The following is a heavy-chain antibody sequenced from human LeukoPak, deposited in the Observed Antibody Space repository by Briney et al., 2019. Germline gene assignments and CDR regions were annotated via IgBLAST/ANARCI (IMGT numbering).Heavy chain of an antibody. D-gene: IGHD2-2*01. CDR3: ARQGWRVPAAIYAFDI. V-gene: IGHV1-69*05. CDR2: IIPIFGTA. CDR1: GGTFSSYA. J-gene: IGHJ3*02. Sequence: GASVKVSCKASGGTFSSYAISWVRQAPGQGLEWMGGIIPIFGTANYAQKFRGRVTITTDESTSTAYMELSSLRSEDTAVYYCARQGWRVPAAIYAFDIWGQGTMVTVSS.